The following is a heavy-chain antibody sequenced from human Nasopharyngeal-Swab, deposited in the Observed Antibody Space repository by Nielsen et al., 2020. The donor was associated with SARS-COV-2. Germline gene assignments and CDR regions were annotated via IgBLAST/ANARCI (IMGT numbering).Heavy chain of an antibody. J-gene: IGHJ2*01. CDR2: FDPEDGET. CDR3: ARDERQDWYFDL. CDR1: GYTLTELS. Sequence: ASVKVSCKVSGYTLTELSMHWVRQAPGKGLEWMGGFDPEDGETIYAQKFQGRVTMTEDTSTDTAYMELSSLRAEDTAVYYCARDERQDWYFDLWGRGTLVTVSS. V-gene: IGHV1-24*01.